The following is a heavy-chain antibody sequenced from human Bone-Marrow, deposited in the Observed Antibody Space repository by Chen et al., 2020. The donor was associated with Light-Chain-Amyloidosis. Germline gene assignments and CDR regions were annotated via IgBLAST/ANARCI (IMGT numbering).Heavy chain of an antibody. D-gene: IGHD6-13*01. V-gene: IGHV4-61*01. J-gene: IGHJ4*02. CDR3: VRRDVRWHIDF. CDR1: GASVSSDYHY. Sequence: QVQLQESGPGLVKPSGTLSLTCTVAGASVSSDYHYWTWIRQPPGDRLEWIGYIYYTGSTKYNPSLESRIAISIDMSKNQFSLKVNSVTAADTAVYYCVRRDVRWHIDFWGQGALVTVSS. CDR2: IYYTGST.